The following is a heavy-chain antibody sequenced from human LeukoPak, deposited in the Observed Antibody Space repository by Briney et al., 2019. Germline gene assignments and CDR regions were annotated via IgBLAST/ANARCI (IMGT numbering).Heavy chain of an antibody. CDR3: ARSPLKLSGWSERDY. Sequence: SGGSLRLSCAASGFTVSSNYMSWVRQAPGKGLEWISVIYSAGSTYYADSVQGRFTISRDNYKNTLYLQMNSLRAEDTALYYCARSPLKLSGWSERDYWGQGTLVTVSS. V-gene: IGHV3-53*05. CDR1: GFTVSSNY. D-gene: IGHD6-19*01. CDR2: IYSAGST. J-gene: IGHJ4*02.